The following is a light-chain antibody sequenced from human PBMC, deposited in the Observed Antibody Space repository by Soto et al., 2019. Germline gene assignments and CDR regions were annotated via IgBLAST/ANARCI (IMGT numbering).Light chain of an antibody. CDR2: LNNDGSH. J-gene: IGLJ2*01. CDR3: QTGGSGIVV. Sequence: QLVLTQSPSASASLGASVKLTCTLSSGHSNYAIAWHQQQSEKGPRYLMKLNNDGSHSTGDGIHYRFSGSSSGAERYLTIASLQSEDEDDYYCQTGGSGIVVFGGGTKLTVL. V-gene: IGLV4-69*01. CDR1: SGHSNYA.